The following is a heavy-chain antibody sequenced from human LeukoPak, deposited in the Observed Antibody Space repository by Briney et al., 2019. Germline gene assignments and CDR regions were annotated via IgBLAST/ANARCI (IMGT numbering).Heavy chain of an antibody. Sequence: GGSLRLSCAASGFTFDDYAMHWVRQAPGKGLEWVAFIRYDGSNKYYADSVKGRFTISRDNAKNSLYLQMNSLRAEDTALYYCAKGGIAVALPDYWGQGTLVTVSS. J-gene: IGHJ4*02. V-gene: IGHV3-30*02. D-gene: IGHD6-19*01. CDR1: GFTFDDYA. CDR2: IRYDGSNK. CDR3: AKGGIAVALPDY.